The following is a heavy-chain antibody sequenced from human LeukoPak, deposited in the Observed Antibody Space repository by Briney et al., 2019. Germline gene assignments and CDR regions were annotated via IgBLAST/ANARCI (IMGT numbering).Heavy chain of an antibody. D-gene: IGHD3-22*01. V-gene: IGHV1-8*02. CDR2: MNPNSGNT. Sequence: ASVKVSCKASGGTFSSYAISWVRQATGQGLEWMGWMNPNSGNTGYAQKFQGRVTMTRNTSISTAYMELSSLRSEDTAVYYCARGGYYYDSSGYYYAFDYWGQGTLVTVSS. CDR1: GGTFSSYA. J-gene: IGHJ4*02. CDR3: ARGGYYYDSSGYYYAFDY.